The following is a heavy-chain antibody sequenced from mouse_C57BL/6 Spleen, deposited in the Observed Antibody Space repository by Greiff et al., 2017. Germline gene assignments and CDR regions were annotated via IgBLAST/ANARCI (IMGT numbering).Heavy chain of an antibody. CDR1: GFSLTSYG. V-gene: IGHV2-5*01. D-gene: IGHD2-2*01. CDR3: ATPYGYDGREYWYFEV. Sequence: VQLQQSGPGLVQPSQSLSITCTVSGFSLTSYGVHWVRQSPGKGLEWLGVIWRGGSTDYNAAFMSRLSITKDNSKSQVFFKMNSLQADDTAIYYCATPYGYDGREYWYFEVWGTGTTVTVSS. J-gene: IGHJ1*03. CDR2: IWRGGST.